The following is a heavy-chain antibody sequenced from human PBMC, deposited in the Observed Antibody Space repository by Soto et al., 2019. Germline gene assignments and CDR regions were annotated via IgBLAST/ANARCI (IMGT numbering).Heavy chain of an antibody. D-gene: IGHD3-10*01. Sequence: SETLSLTCTVSGGSVSSGDYYWSWIRQPPGKGLEWIGYIYYSGSTYYNPSLKSRVTISVDTSKNQLSPKLSSVTAADTAAYYCARDRRFGELLGFDYWGQGNLVTVSS. V-gene: IGHV4-61*08. J-gene: IGHJ4*02. CDR1: GGSVSSGDYY. CDR2: IYYSGST. CDR3: ARDRRFGELLGFDY.